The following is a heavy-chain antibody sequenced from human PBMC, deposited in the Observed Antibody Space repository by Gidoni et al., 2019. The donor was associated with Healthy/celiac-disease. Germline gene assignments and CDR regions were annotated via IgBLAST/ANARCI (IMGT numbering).Heavy chain of an antibody. CDR1: GFTFSSYG. CDR2: ISYDGSNK. D-gene: IGHD3-22*01. J-gene: IGHJ4*02. CDR3: AKEGDYYDSSGYYGGYFDY. Sequence: QVQLVESGGGVVQPGRSLRPSGAASGFTFSSYGTPWVRQAPGKGLEWVAVISYDGSNKYYADSVEGRFTISRDNSKNTLYLQMNSLRAEDTAVYYCAKEGDYYDSSGYYGGYFDYWGQGTLVTVSS. V-gene: IGHV3-30*18.